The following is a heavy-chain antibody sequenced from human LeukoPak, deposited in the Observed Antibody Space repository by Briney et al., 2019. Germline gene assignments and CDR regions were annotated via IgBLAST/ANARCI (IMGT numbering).Heavy chain of an antibody. Sequence: PSETLSLTCTVSGGSISSYYWSWIRQPPGKGLEWIGYIYYSGSTNYNPSLKSRVTISVDTSKNQFSLKLSSVTAADTAVYYCARCPSPSVEMAPPLFDPWGQGTLVTVSS. CDR3: ARCPSPSVEMAPPLFDP. V-gene: IGHV4-59*01. CDR2: IYYSGST. CDR1: GGSISSYY. D-gene: IGHD5-24*01. J-gene: IGHJ5*02.